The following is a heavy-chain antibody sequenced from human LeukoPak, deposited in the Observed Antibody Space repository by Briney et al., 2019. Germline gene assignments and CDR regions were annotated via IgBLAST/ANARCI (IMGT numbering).Heavy chain of an antibody. Sequence: GGSLRLSCAASGFTFSRYSMNWVRQAPGKGLEWVSVIYSGGSTYYADSVKGRFTISRDNSKNTLYLQMNSLRAEDTAVYYCARVLVPAAGEGSADYWGQGTLVTVSS. CDR2: IYSGGST. V-gene: IGHV3-53*01. CDR1: GFTFSRYS. J-gene: IGHJ4*02. CDR3: ARVLVPAAGEGSADY. D-gene: IGHD2-2*01.